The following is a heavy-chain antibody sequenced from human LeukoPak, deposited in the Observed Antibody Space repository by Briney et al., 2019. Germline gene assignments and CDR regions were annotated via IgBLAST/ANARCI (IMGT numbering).Heavy chain of an antibody. Sequence: SETLSLTCTVSGDSVRTSNYYWSWIRQPPGKGLEWIGYIHYSGNTNYNTSLKSRVTISVDTSKNQFSLKLSSVTAADTAVYYCARSVWFGESRNFDYWGQGTLVTVSS. V-gene: IGHV4-61*01. CDR1: GDSVRTSNYY. J-gene: IGHJ4*02. CDR3: ARSVWFGESRNFDY. CDR2: IHYSGNT. D-gene: IGHD3-10*01.